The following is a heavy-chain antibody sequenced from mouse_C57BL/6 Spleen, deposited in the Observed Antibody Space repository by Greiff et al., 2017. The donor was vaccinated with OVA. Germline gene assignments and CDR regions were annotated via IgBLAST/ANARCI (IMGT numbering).Heavy chain of an antibody. Sequence: EVKVVESEGGLVQPGSSMKLSCTASGFTFSDYYMAWVRQVPEKGLEWVANINYDGSSTYYLDSLKSRFIISRDNAKNILYLQMSSLKSEDTATYYCARESYYDEGACFDYWGQGTTLTVSS. D-gene: IGHD2-4*01. CDR2: INYDGSST. CDR1: GFTFSDYY. V-gene: IGHV5-16*01. J-gene: IGHJ2*01. CDR3: ARESYYDEGACFDY.